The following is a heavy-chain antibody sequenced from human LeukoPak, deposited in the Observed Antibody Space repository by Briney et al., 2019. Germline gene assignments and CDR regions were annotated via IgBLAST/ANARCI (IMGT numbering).Heavy chain of an antibody. V-gene: IGHV3-23*01. CDR1: GFTFSSYA. CDR2: ISGSGGST. CDR3: AKVNFDWSHSTYYYYGMDV. D-gene: IGHD3-9*01. Sequence: GGSLRLSCAASGFTFSSYAMSWVRQAPGKGLEWVSAISGSGGSTHYADSVKGRFTISRDNSKNTLYLQMNSLRAEDTAVYYCAKVNFDWSHSTYYYYGMDVWGQGTTVTVSS. J-gene: IGHJ6*02.